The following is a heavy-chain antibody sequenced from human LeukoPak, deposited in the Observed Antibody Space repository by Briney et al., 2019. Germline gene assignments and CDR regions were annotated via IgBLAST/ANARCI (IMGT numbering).Heavy chain of an antibody. Sequence: PGGSLRLSCAASGFTVSSNYMSWVRQAPGKGPVWVSRINYDGTSTTYADSVKGRFTVSRDNGKKTVSLQINSLRPDDTAVYYCAREANTAFDYWGQGTLVTVSS. CDR2: INYDGTST. CDR1: GFTVSSNY. CDR3: AREANTAFDY. J-gene: IGHJ4*02. D-gene: IGHD2/OR15-2a*01. V-gene: IGHV3-74*01.